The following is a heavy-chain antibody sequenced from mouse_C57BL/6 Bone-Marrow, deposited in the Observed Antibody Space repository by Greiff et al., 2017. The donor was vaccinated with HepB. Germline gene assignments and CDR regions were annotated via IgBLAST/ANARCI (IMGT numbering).Heavy chain of an antibody. Sequence: QVQLKESGAELVRPGTSVKMSCKASGYTFTNYWIGWAKQRPGHGLEWIGDIYPGGGYTNYNEKFKGKATLTADKSSSTAYMQFSSLTSEDSAIYYCARTYYSKDWYFDVWGTGTTVTVSS. CDR2: IYPGGGYT. CDR3: ARTYYSKDWYFDV. D-gene: IGHD2-5*01. CDR1: GYTFTNYW. V-gene: IGHV1-63*01. J-gene: IGHJ1*03.